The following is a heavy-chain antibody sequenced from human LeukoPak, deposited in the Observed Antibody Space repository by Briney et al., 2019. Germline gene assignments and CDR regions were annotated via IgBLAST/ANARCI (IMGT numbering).Heavy chain of an antibody. CDR1: GGSISSYY. CDR2: IYYSGST. CDR3: ARAGPYYYYMDV. J-gene: IGHJ6*03. Sequence: SETLSLTCTVSGGSISSYYWSWIRQPPGKRLEWIGYIYYSGSTNYNPSLKSRVTISVDTSKNQFSLKLSSVTAADTAVYYCARAGPYYYYMDVWGKGTTVTVSS. D-gene: IGHD1-14*01. V-gene: IGHV4-59*01.